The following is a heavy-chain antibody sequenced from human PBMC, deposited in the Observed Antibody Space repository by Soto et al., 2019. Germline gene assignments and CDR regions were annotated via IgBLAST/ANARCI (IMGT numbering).Heavy chain of an antibody. Sequence: PSETLSLTCTVSGGSISSYYWSWIRQPPGKGLEWIGYIYYSGSTNYNPSLKSRVTISVDTSKNQFSLKLSSVTAADTAVYYCARDRAYGDYYYYYGMDVWGQGTTVPVSS. CDR1: GGSISSYY. CDR2: IYYSGST. J-gene: IGHJ6*02. V-gene: IGHV4-59*01. D-gene: IGHD4-17*01. CDR3: ARDRAYGDYYYYYGMDV.